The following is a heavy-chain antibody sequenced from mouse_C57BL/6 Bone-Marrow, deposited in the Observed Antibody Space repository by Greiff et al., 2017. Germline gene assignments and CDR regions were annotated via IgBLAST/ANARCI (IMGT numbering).Heavy chain of an antibody. V-gene: IGHV1-81*01. CDR2: IYPRSGNT. CDR1: GYTFTSYG. Sequence: VQVVESGAELARPGASVKLSCKASGYTFTSYGISWVKQRTGQGLEWIGEIYPRSGNTYYNEKFKGKATLTADKSSSTAYMELRSLTSEDSAVYFCANYYGSSYLWGQGTSVTVSS. D-gene: IGHD1-1*01. J-gene: IGHJ4*01. CDR3: ANYYGSSYL.